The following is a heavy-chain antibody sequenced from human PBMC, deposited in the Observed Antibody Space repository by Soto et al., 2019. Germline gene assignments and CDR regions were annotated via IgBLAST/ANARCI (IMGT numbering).Heavy chain of an antibody. V-gene: IGHV1-18*01. D-gene: IGHD1-1*01. CDR1: GYTFSNYG. CDR3: ANWNNGIYFDF. J-gene: IGHJ4*02. Sequence: ASVKVSCKASGYTFSNYGISWVRQAPGQGLGWMGWISAYNGNTNYAQKFQGRVTMTTDTSTSTAYMELRSLRSDDSAVYFCANWNNGIYFDFWGQGTQVTVSS. CDR2: ISAYNGNT.